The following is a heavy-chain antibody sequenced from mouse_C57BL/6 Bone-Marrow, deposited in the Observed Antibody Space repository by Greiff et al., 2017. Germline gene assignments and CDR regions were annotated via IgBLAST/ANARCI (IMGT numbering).Heavy chain of an antibody. V-gene: IGHV3-6*01. D-gene: IGHD2-3*01. J-gene: IGHJ1*01. CDR3: ARENYDDDFDV. CDR1: GYSITSGYY. CDR2: ISYDGSN. Sequence: EVQLQESGPGLVKPSQSLSLTCSVTGYSITSGYYWNWIRQFPGNKLEWMGYISYDGSNNYNPSLKNRISITRDTSKNQFFLKLNSVTTEDTATYYCARENYDDDFDVWGAGTPVTVSS.